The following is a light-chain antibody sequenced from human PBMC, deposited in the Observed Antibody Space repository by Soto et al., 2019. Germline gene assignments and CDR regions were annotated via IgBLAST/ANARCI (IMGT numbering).Light chain of an antibody. J-gene: IGKJ1*01. CDR1: QSVTTQ. CDR3: QQYGGSTRT. CDR2: GAS. V-gene: IGKV3-20*01. Sequence: TQSPSSLSASVGDRVTITCRASQSVTTQLAWYQQKPGQAPRLIIHGASSRATGVPDRITGSGSGTDFTLSISRLEPEDFAVYYCQQYGGSTRTFGQGTKVDIK.